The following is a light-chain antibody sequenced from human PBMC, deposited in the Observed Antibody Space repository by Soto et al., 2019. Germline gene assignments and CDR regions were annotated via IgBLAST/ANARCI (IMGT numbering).Light chain of an antibody. CDR3: QQRSNWT. Sequence: EIVLTQSPATLSLSPGERATISCRASQSVSSYLAWYQQKPGQAPRLLIYDASNRATGIPARFSGSGSGTDFTLTISRLEPEAFADYYCQQRSNWTFGGGTKVEIK. V-gene: IGKV3-11*01. CDR2: DAS. J-gene: IGKJ4*01. CDR1: QSVSSY.